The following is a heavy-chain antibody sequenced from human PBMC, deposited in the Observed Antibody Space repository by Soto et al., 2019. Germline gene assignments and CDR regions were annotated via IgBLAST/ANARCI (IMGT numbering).Heavy chain of an antibody. J-gene: IGHJ4*02. Sequence: QVRLVQSGAEMQKPGSSVKVSCQSSGGTFNTYAMNWVRQAPGQGPEWMGDISPMFGAANYAPKFQGRVTITADESTGTSYMQLSSLTSEDTALYFCAREVQVHTPAFVYWGQGTLVTVSS. CDR3: AREVQVHTPAFVY. CDR2: ISPMFGAA. CDR1: GGTFNTYA. V-gene: IGHV1-69*19. D-gene: IGHD2-15*01.